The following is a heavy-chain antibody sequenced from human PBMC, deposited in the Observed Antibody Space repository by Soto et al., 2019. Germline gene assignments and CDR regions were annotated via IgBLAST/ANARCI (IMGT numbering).Heavy chain of an antibody. Sequence: QVQLVQSGAEVKKPGSSVKVSCKASGGVTSAISWVRQGPGQGLEWIGGIIPMFGTANYAPKFQGRVTITADKSTNTAYMELSSLTSEDTAVYFCARIFGVVVFDYWGQGTLVTVSS. CDR1: GGVTSA. CDR2: IIPMFGTA. D-gene: IGHD3-3*01. V-gene: IGHV1-69*06. CDR3: ARIFGVVVFDY. J-gene: IGHJ4*02.